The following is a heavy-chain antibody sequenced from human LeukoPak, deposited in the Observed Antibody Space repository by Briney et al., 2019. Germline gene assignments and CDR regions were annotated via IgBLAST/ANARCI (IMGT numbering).Heavy chain of an antibody. J-gene: IGHJ4*02. Sequence: GASVKVSCKASGYTFTSYDINWVRQATGQGLEWMGWMSPNNGNTGYAQKFQGRVTMTRDTSTGTAYLELSSLRSEDSAVYYCVRTPPNWGADFWGQGTLVTVSS. V-gene: IGHV1-8*01. CDR1: GYTFTSYD. CDR2: MSPNNGNT. D-gene: IGHD7-27*01. CDR3: VRTPPNWGADF.